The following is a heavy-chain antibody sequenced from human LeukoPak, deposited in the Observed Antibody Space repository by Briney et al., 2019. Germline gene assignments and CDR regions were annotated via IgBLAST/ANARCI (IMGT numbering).Heavy chain of an antibody. V-gene: IGHV4-39*01. CDR2: IYYSGST. CDR3: ARHVSYSSGWYGGDYFDY. Sequence: PSETLSLTCTVSGGSISSSSYYWGWIRQPPGKGLEWIGSIYYSGSTYYNPSLKSRVTISVDTSKNQFSLKLSSVTAADTAVYYCARHVSYSSGWYGGDYFDYWGQGTLVTVSS. CDR1: GGSISSSSYY. J-gene: IGHJ4*02. D-gene: IGHD6-19*01.